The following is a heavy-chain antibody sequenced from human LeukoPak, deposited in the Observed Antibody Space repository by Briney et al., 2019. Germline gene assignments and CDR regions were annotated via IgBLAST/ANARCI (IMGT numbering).Heavy chain of an antibody. CDR2: ISGSTGST. CDR1: GFTFSSYA. V-gene: IGHV3-23*01. CDR3: AKGGKWDVTPFDY. Sequence: GGSLRLSCAASGFTFSSYAMSWVRQAAGKGLEWVSSISGSTGSTYYADSVKGRLTISRDNSRNTMYLQMNSLRAEDTAVYYCAKGGKWDVTPFDYWGQGTLVTVSS. J-gene: IGHJ4*02. D-gene: IGHD1-26*01.